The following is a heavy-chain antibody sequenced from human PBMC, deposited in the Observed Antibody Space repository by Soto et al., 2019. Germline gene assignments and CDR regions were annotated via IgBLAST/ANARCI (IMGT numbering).Heavy chain of an antibody. Sequence: QVQLQESGPGLVKPSQTLSLTCTVSGGSISSGDYYWSWIRQHPGKGLEWIGYIYYSGSTYYNPSLKSLVTISVDTSKNQFSLKLSSVTAADTAVYYCARWWSGSRKGFDPWGQGTLVTVSS. V-gene: IGHV4-31*01. CDR1: GGSISSGDYY. CDR2: IYYSGST. CDR3: ARWWSGSRKGFDP. J-gene: IGHJ5*02. D-gene: IGHD3-3*01.